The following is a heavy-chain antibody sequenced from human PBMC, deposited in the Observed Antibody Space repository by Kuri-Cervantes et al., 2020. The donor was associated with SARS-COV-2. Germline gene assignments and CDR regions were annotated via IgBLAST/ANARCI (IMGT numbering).Heavy chain of an antibody. J-gene: IGHJ4*02. CDR1: GFTFISTA. CDR2: ISYDGSTK. Sequence: GGSLRLSCAASGFTFISTAMHWVRQAPGKGLEWVAVISYDGSTKYYADSVKGRFTISRDNSQNTLYLHMKSLRSEDTAMYYCAKDRVGVQDFWGQGTLVTVSS. D-gene: IGHD2-21*01. CDR3: AKDRVGVQDF. V-gene: IGHV3-30*18.